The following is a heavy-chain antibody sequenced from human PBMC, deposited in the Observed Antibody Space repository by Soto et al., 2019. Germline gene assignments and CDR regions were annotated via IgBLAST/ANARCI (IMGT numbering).Heavy chain of an antibody. V-gene: IGHV3-30-3*01. CDR2: ISYDGSNK. Sequence: GGSLRLSCAASGFTFSSYAMHWVRQAPGKGREWVAVISYDGSNKYYADSVKGRFTISRDNSKNTLYLQMNSLRAEDTAVYYCARDLYSRRLVLPGGGYYYGMDVWGQGTTVTVSS. J-gene: IGHJ6*02. CDR1: GFTFSSYA. D-gene: IGHD3-16*01. CDR3: ARDLYSRRLVLPGGGYYYGMDV.